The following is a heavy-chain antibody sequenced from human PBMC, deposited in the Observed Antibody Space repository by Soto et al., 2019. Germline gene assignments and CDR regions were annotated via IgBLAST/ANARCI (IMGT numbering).Heavy chain of an antibody. CDR3: VRSKCGYSYGTPFDY. Sequence: EVQLEESGGALVQPGRSLRLSCAASGFTFDDYAMHWVRQVLGKGLEWVSSISCNSGYIGYADSVKGRFTTSRDNAKNSLYLQMNSLRPEDTALYYCVRSKCGYSYGTPFDYWGQGTLVTVSS. V-gene: IGHV3-9*01. J-gene: IGHJ4*02. CDR1: GFTFDDYA. D-gene: IGHD5-18*01. CDR2: ISCNSGYI.